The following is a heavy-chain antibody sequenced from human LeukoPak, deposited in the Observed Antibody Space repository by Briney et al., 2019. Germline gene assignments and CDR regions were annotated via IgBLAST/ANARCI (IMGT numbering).Heavy chain of an antibody. J-gene: IGHJ4*02. D-gene: IGHD2-2*01. CDR3: TTLYQLLLTSSDY. Sequence: GGSLKLSCAASGFTFSGSAMHWVRQDSGKGLEWVGRIRSKANSYATAYAASVKGRFTISRDDSKNTAYLRMNSLKTEDTAVYYCTTLYQLLLTSSDYWGQGTLVTVSS. CDR1: GFTFSGSA. V-gene: IGHV3-73*01. CDR2: IRSKANSYAT.